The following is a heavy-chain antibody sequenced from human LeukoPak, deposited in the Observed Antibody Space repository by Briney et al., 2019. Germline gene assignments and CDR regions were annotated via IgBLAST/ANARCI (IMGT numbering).Heavy chain of an antibody. V-gene: IGHV3-23*01. Sequence: PGGSLRLSCAASGFTFSSYAVDWVRQAPGKGLEWVSAISGSGGSTYYADSVKGRFTISRDNSKNTLHLQMNSLRAEDTAVYYCAKNTGQTSGYCYGYNYWGQGTLVTVSS. CDR3: AKNTGQTSGYCYGYNY. CDR1: GFTFSSYA. D-gene: IGHD5-18*01. CDR2: ISGSGGST. J-gene: IGHJ4*02.